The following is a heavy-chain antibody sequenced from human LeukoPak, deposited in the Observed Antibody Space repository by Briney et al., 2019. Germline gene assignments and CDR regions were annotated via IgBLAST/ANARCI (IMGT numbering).Heavy chain of an antibody. CDR2: IIPIFGTA. V-gene: IGHV1-69*01. J-gene: IGHJ4*02. CDR3: AKVSAEGLYYFDY. CDR1: GGTFSSYA. D-gene: IGHD2-2*01. Sequence: SVKASCKASGGTFSSYAISWVRQAPGQGLEWMGGIIPIFGTANYAQKFQGRVTITADESTSTAYMELSSLRSEDTAVYYCAKVSAEGLYYFDYWGQGTLVTVSS.